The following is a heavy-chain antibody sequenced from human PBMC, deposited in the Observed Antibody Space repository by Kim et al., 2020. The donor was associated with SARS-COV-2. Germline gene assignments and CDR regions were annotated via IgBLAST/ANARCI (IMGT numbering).Heavy chain of an antibody. J-gene: IGHJ6*02. V-gene: IGHV3-23*01. CDR3: APKGGYGSGWYSIYYYGMDV. Sequence: GRFTISRENSKNTLYLQMNSLRAEDTAVYYCAPKGGYGSGWYSIYYYGMDVWGQGTTVTVSS. D-gene: IGHD6-19*01.